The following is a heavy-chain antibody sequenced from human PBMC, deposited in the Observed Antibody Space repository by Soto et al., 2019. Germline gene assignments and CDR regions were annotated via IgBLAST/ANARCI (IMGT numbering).Heavy chain of an antibody. Sequence: PSETLSLTCTVSGDSVNSHYWSWIRQPPGKALEWIGYLYYSGGTNYNPSLQGRVTISVDTSKNQFSLKLSSVTAADTAVYYCARGGRKIFGVVIIPTAHYYYMDVWGKGTTVTVSS. D-gene: IGHD3-3*01. CDR2: LYYSGGT. CDR1: GDSVNSHY. CDR3: ARGGRKIFGVVIIPTAHYYYMDV. V-gene: IGHV4-59*02. J-gene: IGHJ6*03.